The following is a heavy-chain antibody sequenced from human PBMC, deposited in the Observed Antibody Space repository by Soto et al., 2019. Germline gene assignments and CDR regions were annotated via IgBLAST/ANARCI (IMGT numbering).Heavy chain of an antibody. Sequence: QVQLVQSGAEVKKPGASVKVSCKASGYTFTSYGISWVRQAPGQGLEWMGWISAYNGNTNYAQKLQGRVTMTTDTSTSTDYMELRSLRSDDTAVYYCAHSYYDILTGYYGFDYWGQGTLVTVSS. J-gene: IGHJ4*02. D-gene: IGHD3-9*01. V-gene: IGHV1-18*01. CDR1: GYTFTSYG. CDR2: ISAYNGNT. CDR3: AHSYYDILTGYYGFDY.